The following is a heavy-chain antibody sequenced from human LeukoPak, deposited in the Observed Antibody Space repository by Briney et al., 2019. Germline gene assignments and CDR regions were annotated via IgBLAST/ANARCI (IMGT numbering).Heavy chain of an antibody. V-gene: IGHV3-13*04. CDR2: IGKGGDT. D-gene: IGHD4-17*01. CDR3: AREKTTVTYDAYDI. Sequence: PGGSLRLSCAASGFTFSSYDFHWVRQGTGKGLEWVSAIGKGGDTYYSESVKGRFTISRENGKNSLYLQMDNLGAGDTAVYYCAREKTTVTYDAYDIWGQGTMVTVSS. J-gene: IGHJ3*02. CDR1: GFTFSSYD.